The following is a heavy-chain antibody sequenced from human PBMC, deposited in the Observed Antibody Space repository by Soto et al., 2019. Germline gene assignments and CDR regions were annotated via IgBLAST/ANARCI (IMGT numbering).Heavy chain of an antibody. Sequence: GGSLRLSCAASGFAFSTYWMSWIRQAPGKGLEWVANIKLDGSEKNYVDSVKGRFTISRDNSKNTLYLQMNSLRAEDTAMYYCARDTLEKFAFDYWGQGTLVTVSS. D-gene: IGHD3-16*01. J-gene: IGHJ4*02. V-gene: IGHV3-7*01. CDR2: IKLDGSEK. CDR1: GFAFSTYW. CDR3: ARDTLEKFAFDY.